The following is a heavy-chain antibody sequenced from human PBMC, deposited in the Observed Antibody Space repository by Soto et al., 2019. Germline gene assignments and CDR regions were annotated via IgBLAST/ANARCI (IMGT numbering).Heavy chain of an antibody. CDR1: GGTFSSYA. D-gene: IGHD6-13*01. V-gene: IGHV1-69*13. CDR3: ASAAGTSAHAFDI. Sequence: ASVKVSCKASGGTFSSYAISWVRQAPGQGLEWMGGIIPIFGTANYAQKFQGRVTITADVSTSTAYMELSSLRSEDTAVYYCASAAGTSAHAFDIWGQGTMVTVSS. J-gene: IGHJ3*02. CDR2: IIPIFGTA.